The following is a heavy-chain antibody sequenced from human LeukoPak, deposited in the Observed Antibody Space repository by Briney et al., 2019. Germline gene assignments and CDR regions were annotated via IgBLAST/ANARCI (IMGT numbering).Heavy chain of an antibody. Sequence: SETLSLTCTVSGGSISSYYWSWIRQPPGKGLEWIGYIYYSGSTNYNPSLKSRVTISVDTSKNQFSLKLSSVTAADTAVYYCAGGKRIVGAIDDAFDIWGQGTMVTVSS. CDR3: AGGKRIVGAIDDAFDI. D-gene: IGHD1-26*01. V-gene: IGHV4-59*12. CDR2: IYYSGST. CDR1: GGSISSYY. J-gene: IGHJ3*02.